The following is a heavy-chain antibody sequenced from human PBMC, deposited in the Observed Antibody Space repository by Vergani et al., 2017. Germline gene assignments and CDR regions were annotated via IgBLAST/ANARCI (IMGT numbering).Heavy chain of an antibody. J-gene: IGHJ4*02. CDR1: GFTLSSHA. Sequence: QVQLEESGGGVVQPGRSLRLSCAGSGFTLSSHAMHWVRQAPGKGLEWVAFIWYDGSKEYYADSVKGRFTISRDNSKNTLYLEMNTLRVNDTAIYYCVRNPGGLVRRRAEGIDYWGQGTLVTVSS. D-gene: IGHD4-23*01. CDR3: VRNPGGLVRRRAEGIDY. V-gene: IGHV3-33*01. CDR2: IWYDGSKE.